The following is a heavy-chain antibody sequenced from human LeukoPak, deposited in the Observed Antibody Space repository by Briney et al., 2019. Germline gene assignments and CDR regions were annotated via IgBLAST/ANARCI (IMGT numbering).Heavy chain of an antibody. V-gene: IGHV3-23*01. Sequence: GASLRLSCAASGFTFSSYAMSWVRQGPGKGLEWVSTISGSGGSTYYADSVKGRFTVSRDNSKTTQYLQMNSLRAEDTAVYYCAKGRGGYSGYHDCWGQGTLVTVSS. CDR1: GFTFSSYA. CDR2: ISGSGGST. CDR3: AKGRGGYSGYHDC. J-gene: IGHJ4*02. D-gene: IGHD5-12*01.